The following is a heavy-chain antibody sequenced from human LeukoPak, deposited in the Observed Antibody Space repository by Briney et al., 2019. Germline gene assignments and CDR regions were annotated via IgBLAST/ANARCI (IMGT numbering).Heavy chain of an antibody. V-gene: IGHV4-34*01. J-gene: IGHJ5*02. CDR3: ARLEGYCSSTSCYTIDP. CDR1: GGSFSGYY. D-gene: IGHD2-2*02. CDR2: INHSGST. Sequence: SETLSLTCAVYGGSFSGYYWSWIRQPPGKGLEWIGEINHSGSTNYNPSLKSRVTISVDTSKNQFSLKLSSVTAADTAVYYCARLEGYCSSTSCYTIDPWGQGTLVTVSS.